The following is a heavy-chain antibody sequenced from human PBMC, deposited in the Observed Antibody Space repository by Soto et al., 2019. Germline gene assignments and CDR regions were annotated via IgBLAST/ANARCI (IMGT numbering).Heavy chain of an antibody. V-gene: IGHV4-30-4*01. J-gene: IGHJ6*02. CDR1: HDSLDRGDYY. D-gene: IGHD3-10*01. CDR2: IFYSGST. Sequence: PSKTLYLACAVSHDSLDRGDYYCSWIRQRPGKALECIGNIFYSGSTYYNPSLRSRVTISLDTSKNQFSLKLSSVTAADTAVYYCARDRYYGSGTYYNFYYGMDVWGQGTTVT. CDR3: ARDRYYGSGTYYNFYYGMDV.